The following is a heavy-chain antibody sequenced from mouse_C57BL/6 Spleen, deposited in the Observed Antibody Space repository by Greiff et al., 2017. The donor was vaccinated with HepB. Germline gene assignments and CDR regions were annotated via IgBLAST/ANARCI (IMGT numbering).Heavy chain of an antibody. CDR2: IYWDDDK. V-gene: IGHV8-12*01. CDR3: ARDYYGSSLYWYFDV. CDR1: GFSLSPSGMG. Sequence: QVTLKECGPGILQSSQTLSLTCSFSGFSLSPSGMGVSWIRQPSGKGLEWLAHIYWDDDKRYNPSLKSRLTISKDTSRNQVFLKITSVDTADTATYYCARDYYGSSLYWYFDVWGTGTTVTVSS. J-gene: IGHJ1*03. D-gene: IGHD1-1*01.